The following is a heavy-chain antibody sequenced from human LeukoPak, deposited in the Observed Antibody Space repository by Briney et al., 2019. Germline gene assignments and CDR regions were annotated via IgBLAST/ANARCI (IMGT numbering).Heavy chain of an antibody. CDR1: GFTFSDYY. J-gene: IGHJ3*02. Sequence: TPGGSLRLSCAASGFTFSDYYMSWIRQAPGKGLEWVSYISSRGNFIDYAASVKGRFTISRDNAKNSLYLQMNSLRAEDTAVYYCARDEYCSSTSCYSAFDIWGQGTMVTVSS. CDR3: ARDEYCSSTSCYSAFDI. CDR2: ISSRGNFI. D-gene: IGHD2-2*02. V-gene: IGHV3-11*04.